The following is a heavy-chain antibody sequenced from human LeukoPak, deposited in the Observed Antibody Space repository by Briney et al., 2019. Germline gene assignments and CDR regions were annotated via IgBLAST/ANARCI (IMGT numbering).Heavy chain of an antibody. CDR2: IYYSGST. Sequence: SETLSLTCSVSGYSISSSSYYWGWIRQPPGKGLEWIGSIYYSGSTYYNPSLKSRVTISVDTSKNQFSLKLSSVTAADTAVYYCVVIPEYFQHWGQGTLVTVSS. D-gene: IGHD2-21*01. CDR3: VVIPEYFQH. V-gene: IGHV4-39*01. CDR1: GYSISSSSYY. J-gene: IGHJ1*01.